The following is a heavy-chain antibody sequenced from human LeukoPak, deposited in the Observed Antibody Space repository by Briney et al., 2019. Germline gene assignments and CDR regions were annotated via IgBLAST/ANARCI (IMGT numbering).Heavy chain of an antibody. CDR2: IRYDGSNK. V-gene: IGHV3-30*02. CDR1: GFTFSSYS. Sequence: GGSLRLSCAASGFTFSSYSMNWVRQAPGKGLEWVAFIRYDGSNKYYADSVKGRFTISRDNSKNTLYLQMNSQRAEDTAVYYCAKDYDFWSGYAKYYFDYWGQGTLVTVSS. D-gene: IGHD3-3*01. J-gene: IGHJ4*02. CDR3: AKDYDFWSGYAKYYFDY.